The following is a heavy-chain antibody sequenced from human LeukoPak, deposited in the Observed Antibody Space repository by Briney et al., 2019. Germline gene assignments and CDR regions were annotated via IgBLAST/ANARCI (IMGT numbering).Heavy chain of an antibody. CDR3: ARGDCSGGSCYSN. CDR1: GYTFTSYA. CDR2: INAGNGNT. D-gene: IGHD2-15*01. Sequence: ASVKVSCKASGYTFTSYAMHWVRQAPGQRLEWMGWINAGNGNTKYSQEFQGRVTITRDTSAGTAYMELSRLRSDDTAVYFCARGDCSGGSCYSNWGQGTLVTVSS. J-gene: IGHJ4*02. V-gene: IGHV1-3*01.